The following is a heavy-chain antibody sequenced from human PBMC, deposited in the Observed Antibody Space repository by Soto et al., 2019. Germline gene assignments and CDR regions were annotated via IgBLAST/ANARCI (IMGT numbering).Heavy chain of an antibody. V-gene: IGHV1-69*06. CDR2: IIPIFGTA. J-gene: IGHJ6*02. Sequence: VASVKVSCKASGGTFSSYAISWVRQAPGQGLEWMGGIIPIFGTANYAQKFQGRVTITADKSTSTAYMELSSLRSEDTAVYYCARERGLLWFGGPTYYYYYGMDVWGQGTTVNVSS. CDR1: GGTFSSYA. CDR3: ARERGLLWFGGPTYYYYYGMDV. D-gene: IGHD3-10*01.